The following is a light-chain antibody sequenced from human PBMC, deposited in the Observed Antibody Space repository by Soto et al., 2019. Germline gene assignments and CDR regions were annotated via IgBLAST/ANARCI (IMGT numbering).Light chain of an antibody. V-gene: IGLV2-14*02. J-gene: IGLJ2*01. CDR3: SSYTSSSTLL. CDR2: EVS. CDR1: SSGVGTYNL. Sequence: QSALTQPASVSGSPGQSITISCTETSSGVGTYNLVSWFQQHPDKAPKLMIYEVSNRPSGVSNRFSGSKSGNTASLTISGLQAEDEADYYCSSYTSSSTLLFGGGTKLTVL.